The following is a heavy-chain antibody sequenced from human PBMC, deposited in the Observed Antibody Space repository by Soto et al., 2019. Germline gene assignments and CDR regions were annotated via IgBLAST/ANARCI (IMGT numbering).Heavy chain of an antibody. V-gene: IGHV3-23*01. CDR1: GFTFSNYA. D-gene: IGHD3-10*01. CDR2: ISGSGRNT. J-gene: IGHJ6*02. CDR3: AKDLNGSGSFTSYYHYGMDV. Sequence: EVQMLESGGGLVHTGGSLRLSCAASGFTFSNYAMNWVRQAPGKGLEWVSSISGSGRNTYYADTVKGRLNISRDSSKDTLYLQMISLRVEDTGVYYWAKDLNGSGSFTSYYHYGMDVWGQWTTVTVSS.